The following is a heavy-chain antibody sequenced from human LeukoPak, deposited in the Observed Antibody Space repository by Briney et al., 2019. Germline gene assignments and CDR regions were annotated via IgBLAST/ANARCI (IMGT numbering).Heavy chain of an antibody. V-gene: IGHV4-59*08. CDR2: IYYSGST. D-gene: IGHD4-17*01. CDR3: ARGTTVTTPDY. CDR1: GGSISSYC. Sequence: PSETLSLTCTVSGGSISSYCWSWIRQPPGKGLEWIGYIYYSGSTNYNPSLKSRVTISIDTSKNQFSLKLSSVTAADTAVYYCARGTTVTTPDYWGQGTLVTVSS. J-gene: IGHJ4*02.